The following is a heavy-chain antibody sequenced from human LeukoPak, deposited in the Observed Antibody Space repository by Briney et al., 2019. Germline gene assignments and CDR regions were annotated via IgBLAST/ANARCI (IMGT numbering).Heavy chain of an antibody. Sequence: PGGSLRLSCVASGLTFSKYAMTWVRQAPGKGLEWVSDISGSGGSTNYADSVKGRFTISRDNSKNTLFLQMSSLGAEDTAIYYCAKDGSGNYRPYYYDYWGRGALVTVSS. J-gene: IGHJ4*02. D-gene: IGHD3-10*01. CDR2: ISGSGGST. V-gene: IGHV3-23*01. CDR3: AKDGSGNYRPYYYDY. CDR1: GLTFSKYA.